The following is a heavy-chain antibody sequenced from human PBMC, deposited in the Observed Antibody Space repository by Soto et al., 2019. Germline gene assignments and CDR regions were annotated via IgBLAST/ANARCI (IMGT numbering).Heavy chain of an antibody. Sequence: PSETLSLTCAVYGGSFSGYYWSWIRQPPGKRLEWIGEINHSGSTNYNPSLKSRVTISVDTSKNQFSLKLSSVTAADTAVYYCARIGVVAATYRMYYYYYGMDVWGQGTTVTVSS. CDR1: GGSFSGYY. D-gene: IGHD2-15*01. J-gene: IGHJ6*02. V-gene: IGHV4-34*01. CDR3: ARIGVVAATYRMYYYYYGMDV. CDR2: INHSGST.